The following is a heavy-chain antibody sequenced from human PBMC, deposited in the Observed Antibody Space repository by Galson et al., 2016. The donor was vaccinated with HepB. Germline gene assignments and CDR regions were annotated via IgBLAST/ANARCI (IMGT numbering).Heavy chain of an antibody. D-gene: IGHD2-2*01. CDR2: IYSGGTT. CDR1: GLTVSNNY. Sequence: SLRLSCAASGLTVSNNYMRWVRQAPGKGLEWVSLIYSGGTTKYADSVKGRFTISRDSSKNTLYFQMNSLRAEDTGVYYCARDPPAVATATWGWGQGTLVTVSS. V-gene: IGHV3-53*01. J-gene: IGHJ4*02. CDR3: ARDPPAVATATWG.